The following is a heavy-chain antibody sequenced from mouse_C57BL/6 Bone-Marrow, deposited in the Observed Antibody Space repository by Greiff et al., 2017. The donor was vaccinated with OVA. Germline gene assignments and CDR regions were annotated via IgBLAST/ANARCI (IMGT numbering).Heavy chain of an antibody. V-gene: IGHV1-82*01. CDR3: AREDDYGWYFDF. CDR1: GYAFSSSW. CDR2: IYPGDGDT. D-gene: IGHD2-4*01. Sequence: VKLMESGPELVKPGASVKISCTASGYAFSSSWMNWVKQRPGKGLEWIGRIYPGDGDTNYNGKFKGKATLTADKSSSTAYMHLSSLTSEDSAVYFCAREDDYGWYFDFWGTGTTVTVSS. J-gene: IGHJ1*03.